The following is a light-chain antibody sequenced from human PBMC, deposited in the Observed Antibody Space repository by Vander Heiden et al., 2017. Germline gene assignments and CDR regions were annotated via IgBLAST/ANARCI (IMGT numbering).Light chain of an antibody. Sequence: EIVLTQSPGTLSLSPGERATLSCRASQSVSSSYLAWYKQKPGQAPRLLIYGASSRATGIPDRFSGSGDGTDVTLTISRLEPEDFAVYYCQQECSEPPMYTFGQGTKLEIK. CDR1: QSVSSSY. CDR2: GAS. V-gene: IGKV3-20*01. J-gene: IGKJ2*01. CDR3: QQECSEPPMYT.